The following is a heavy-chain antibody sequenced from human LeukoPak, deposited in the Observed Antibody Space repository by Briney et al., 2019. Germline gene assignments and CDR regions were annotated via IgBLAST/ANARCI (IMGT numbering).Heavy chain of an antibody. J-gene: IGHJ4*02. CDR1: GFAFSTYA. CDR3: AKCMSESGVCLNFDH. D-gene: IGHD2-8*02. CDR2: ISSSDGGS. V-gene: IGHV3-23*01. Sequence: PGGSLRLSCEASGFAFSTYAMSWVRQAPGKGLQWVSGISSSDGGSYYTGSVKGRFAISRDNSKNTVYLQMNNLRAEDTAVYYCAKCMSESGVCLNFDHWGQGTLVAVSS.